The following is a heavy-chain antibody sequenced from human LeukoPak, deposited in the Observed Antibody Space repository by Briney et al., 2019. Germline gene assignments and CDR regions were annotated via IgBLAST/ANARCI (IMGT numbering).Heavy chain of an antibody. CDR1: GYTLTSYG. J-gene: IGHJ4*02. CDR2: ISGYNGNT. D-gene: IGHD3-10*01. CDR3: ARDPAFRGAQMEY. V-gene: IGHV1-18*01. Sequence: GASVKVSCKASGYTLTSYGFSWVRQAPGQGLGWMGWISGYNGNTNYAQNLQGRVTMTIDTSTSTAYMELRSLRSDDTAVYYCARDPAFRGAQMEYWGQGTLVTVSS.